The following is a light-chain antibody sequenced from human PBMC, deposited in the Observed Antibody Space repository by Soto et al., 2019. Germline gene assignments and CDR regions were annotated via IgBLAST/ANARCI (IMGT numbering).Light chain of an antibody. CDR3: QQYSSSPFA. CDR2: GAS. Sequence: EIVLTQSPGTLSLSPGDRATLSCRASQSVSSSYLAWYQQKPGQAPRLLIYGASSRATGIPARFSGSGSGTEFTLTISRLEPDDFAVYYCQQYSSSPFAFGPGTKVDIK. J-gene: IGKJ3*01. CDR1: QSVSSSY. V-gene: IGKV3-20*01.